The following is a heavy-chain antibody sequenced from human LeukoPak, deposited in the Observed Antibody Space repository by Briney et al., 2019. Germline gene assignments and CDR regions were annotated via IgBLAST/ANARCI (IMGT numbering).Heavy chain of an antibody. CDR3: AKVTTDCSSTSCFLPYAFDF. CDR2: ISASGSGT. CDR1: GFTFNISA. J-gene: IGHJ3*01. Sequence: GGSLRLSCGASGFTFNISAINWVRQAPGKGLEWVSSISASGSGTFYADSVKGRFAISRDNSRNMVFLLMNTLRAEDTAIYYCAKVTTDCSSTSCFLPYAFDFWGQGTMVTVSS. D-gene: IGHD2-2*01. V-gene: IGHV3-23*01.